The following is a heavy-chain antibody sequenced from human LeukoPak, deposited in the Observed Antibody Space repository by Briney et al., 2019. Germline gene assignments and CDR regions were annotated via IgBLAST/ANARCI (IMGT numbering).Heavy chain of an antibody. CDR1: GFTFSSYG. V-gene: IGHV3-33*01. CDR3: ARDQVVPAASGDYYYYMDV. CDR2: IWYDGSNK. D-gene: IGHD2-2*01. J-gene: IGHJ6*03. Sequence: GRSLRLSCAAPGFTFSSYGMHWVRQAPGKGLEWVGVIWYDGSNKYYADSVKGRFNISRDNSKNTLYLQMNSLRAEDTAVYYCARDQVVPAASGDYYYYMDVWGKGTTVTVSS.